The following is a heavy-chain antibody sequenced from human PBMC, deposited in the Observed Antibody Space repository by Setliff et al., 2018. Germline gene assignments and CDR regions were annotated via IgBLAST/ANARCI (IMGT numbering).Heavy chain of an antibody. V-gene: IGHV5-51*01. D-gene: IGHD3-22*01. CDR3: ARQYPYYHDSSGYFSPLDDGFDI. CDR2: IYPGDSDT. CDR1: GYSFTSYW. J-gene: IGHJ3*02. Sequence: GASLTISCKGSGYSFTSYWIGWVRQMPGKGLEWMGIIYPGDSDTRYSPSFQGQVTISADKSISTAYLQWSSLKASDTAMYYCARQYPYYHDSSGYFSPLDDGFDIWGQGTMVTVSS.